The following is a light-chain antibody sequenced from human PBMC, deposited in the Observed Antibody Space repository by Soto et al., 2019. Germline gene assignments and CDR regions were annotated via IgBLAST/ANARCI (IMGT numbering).Light chain of an antibody. CDR2: SNN. CDR1: SSNIGSNY. Sequence: QSVLTQPPSASGTPGQRVTISCSGSSSNIGSNYVYWYQQLPGTAPKLLIYSNNQRPSGVPDRFSGSKSGTSASLAISGLRSEDEADYYCAAWDDSLSGVVFGGGTQLPS. CDR3: AAWDDSLSGVV. J-gene: IGLJ2*01. V-gene: IGLV1-47*02.